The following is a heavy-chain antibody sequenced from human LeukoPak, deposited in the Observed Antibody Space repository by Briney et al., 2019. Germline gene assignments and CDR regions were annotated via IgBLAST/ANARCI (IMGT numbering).Heavy chain of an antibody. J-gene: IGHJ5*02. CDR1: GYTLTESS. CDR2: FDPEDGET. D-gene: IGHD2-15*01. V-gene: IGHV1-24*01. Sequence: VASVTVSCKVSGYTLTESSMHWVRQAPGKGLEWMGGFDPEDGETIYAQKFQGRVTMTEDTSTDTAYMELSSLRSEDTAVYYCATAPYCSGGSCYPLVNWFDPWGQGTLVTVSS. CDR3: ATAPYCSGGSCYPLVNWFDP.